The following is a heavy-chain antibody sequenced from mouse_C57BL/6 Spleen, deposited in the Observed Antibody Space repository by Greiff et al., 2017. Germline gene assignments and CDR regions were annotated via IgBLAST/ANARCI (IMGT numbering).Heavy chain of an antibody. CDR2: IDPSDSYT. CDR1: GYTFTSYW. D-gene: IGHD1-1*01. J-gene: IGHJ1*03. CDR3: ARGRDYYGSSYWYFDV. V-gene: IGHV1-69*01. Sequence: QVQLQQSGAELVMPGASVKLSCKASGYTFTSYWMHWVKQRPGQGLEWIGEIDPSDSYTNYNQKFKGKSTLTVDKSSSTAYMQLSSLTSEDSAVYYCARGRDYYGSSYWYFDVWGTGTTVTVSS.